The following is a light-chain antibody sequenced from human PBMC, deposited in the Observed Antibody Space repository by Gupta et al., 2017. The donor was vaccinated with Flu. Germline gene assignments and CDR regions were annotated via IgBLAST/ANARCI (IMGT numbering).Light chain of an antibody. J-gene: IGLJ1*01. Sequence: SPGQRARITCSGDQLGKKFASWYQQTPGNSPGLGSYRDSKRPSGIPERFSGSNSGKNDNLTISGTQAMDGADYYCQAWDSRTEVFGTGTKVTVL. CDR3: QAWDSRTEV. CDR2: RDS. V-gene: IGLV3-1*01. CDR1: QLGKKF.